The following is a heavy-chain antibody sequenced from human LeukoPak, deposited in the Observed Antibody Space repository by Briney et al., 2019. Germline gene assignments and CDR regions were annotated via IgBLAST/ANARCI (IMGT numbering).Heavy chain of an antibody. J-gene: IGHJ5*02. CDR2: IYYSGST. V-gene: IGHV4-59*01. Sequence: SETLSLTCTVSGGSISGYYWSWIRQPPGKGLEWIGYIYYSGSTNYNPSLKSRVTISVDTSKNQYSLKLSSVTAADTAVYFCARFGGYCSGGSCFFNRFDPWGQGTLVTVSS. CDR3: ARFGGYCSGGSCFFNRFDP. CDR1: GGSISGYY. D-gene: IGHD2-15*01.